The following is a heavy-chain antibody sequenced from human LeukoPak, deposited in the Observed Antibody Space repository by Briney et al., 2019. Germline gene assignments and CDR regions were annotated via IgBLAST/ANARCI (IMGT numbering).Heavy chain of an antibody. V-gene: IGHV3-20*04. CDR2: INWNGGST. CDR1: GFTFDDYG. D-gene: IGHD3-22*01. CDR3: ARATYHYDSSGYYHIRDYFDY. J-gene: IGHJ4*02. Sequence: GGSLRLSCAASGFTFDDYGMSWVRQAPGKGLEWVSGINWNGGSTGYADSVKGRFTISRDNAKNSLYLQMNSLRAEDTALYYCARATYHYDSSGYYHIRDYFDYWGQGTLVTVCS.